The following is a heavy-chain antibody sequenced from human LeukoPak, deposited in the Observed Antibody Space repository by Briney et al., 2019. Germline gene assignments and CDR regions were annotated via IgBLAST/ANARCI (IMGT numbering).Heavy chain of an antibody. CDR2: IKQDGSEK. J-gene: IGHJ5*02. V-gene: IGHV3-7*01. Sequence: GGSLRLSCEASGFTFSSYLMSWVRQAPGKGLEWVANIKQDGSEKYSVDSVKGRFTISRDNAKNSLYLQKNSLRAEDTAVYYCARGRGGDCYACWFDPWGQGTLVTVSS. CDR3: ARGRGGDCYACWFDP. CDR1: GFTFSSYL. D-gene: IGHD2-21*01.